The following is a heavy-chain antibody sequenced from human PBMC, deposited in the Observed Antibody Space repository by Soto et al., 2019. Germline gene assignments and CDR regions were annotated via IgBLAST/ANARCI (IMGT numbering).Heavy chain of an antibody. CDR2: ISGSGGST. J-gene: IGHJ2*01. CDR1: GFTLSSHA. D-gene: IGHD4-17*01. CDR3: AKRTVGWYFDL. V-gene: IGHV3-23*01. Sequence: GGSLSLSCAASGFTLSSHAMNWVRQASGKGLEWVSVISGSGGSTYYADSVKGRFTISRDNSKNTRYLQMNSLRAEYTAVYYCAKRTVGWYFDLWGRGTLVTVSS.